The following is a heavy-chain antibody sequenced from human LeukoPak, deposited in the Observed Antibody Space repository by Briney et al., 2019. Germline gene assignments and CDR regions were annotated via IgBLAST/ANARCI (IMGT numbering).Heavy chain of an antibody. CDR1: GFTFSSYS. V-gene: IGHV3-21*01. J-gene: IGHJ5*02. Sequence: GGSLRLSCAASGFTFSSYSMHWVRQAPGKGLEWVSSICCNSSYMYYADSVKGRFTVSRDNAKNSLYLQMNGLRAEDTAVYYCARGVDCSGGSCYSNWFDPWGQGTLVTVSS. CDR2: ICCNSSYM. D-gene: IGHD2-15*01. CDR3: ARGVDCSGGSCYSNWFDP.